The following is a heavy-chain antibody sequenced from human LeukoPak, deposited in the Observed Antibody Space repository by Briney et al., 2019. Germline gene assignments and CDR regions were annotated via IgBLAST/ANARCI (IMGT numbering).Heavy chain of an antibody. J-gene: IGHJ4*02. CDR2: INTDGSAT. CDR3: PRESAFVRVAFGD. D-gene: IGHD2/OR15-2a*01. V-gene: IGHV3-74*01. CDR1: GFTFKNDS. Sequence: GSLRLSCSASGFTFKNDSMHWVRQTPGKGLVWIARINTDGSATNYADFVKGRITISRDNAKNTVYLQMNGLRVEDTAKYYSPRESAFVRVAFGDWGQGTLVAVSS.